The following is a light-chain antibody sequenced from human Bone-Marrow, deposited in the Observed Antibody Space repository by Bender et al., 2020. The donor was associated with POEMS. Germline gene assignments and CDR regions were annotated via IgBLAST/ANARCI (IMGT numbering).Light chain of an antibody. CDR2: EVS. Sequence: QSALTQPASVSGSPGQSITISCTGTSSDVGGYNSVSWYQQHPGKAPKLIIFEVSNRPSGVSIRFSGSKSDNTASLTISGLQAEDEADYHCSSYSSSITPVIFGGGTKLTVL. J-gene: IGLJ2*01. V-gene: IGLV2-14*01. CDR1: SSDVGGYNS. CDR3: SSYSSSITPVI.